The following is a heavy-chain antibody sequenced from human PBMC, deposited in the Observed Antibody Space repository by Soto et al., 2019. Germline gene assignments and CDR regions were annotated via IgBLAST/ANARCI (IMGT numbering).Heavy chain of an antibody. D-gene: IGHD6-19*01. CDR3: ARMWAVAGLYYYYGMDV. Sequence: EVQLVESGGGLVQPGGSLRLSCAASGFTFSSYWMHWVRQAPGKGLVWVSRINSDGSSTSYADSVKGRFTISRDNAKNTLYLQMNSLSAEDTAVYYCARMWAVAGLYYYYGMDVWGQGTTVTVSS. CDR2: INSDGSST. CDR1: GFTFSSYW. J-gene: IGHJ6*02. V-gene: IGHV3-74*01.